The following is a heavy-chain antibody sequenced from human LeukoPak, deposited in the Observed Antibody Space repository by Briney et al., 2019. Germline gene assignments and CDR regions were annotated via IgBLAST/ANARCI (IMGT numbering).Heavy chain of an antibody. CDR3: ARVKGRLSWFDP. Sequence: SETLSLTCTVSGYSISSGYCWGWIRQPPGKGLEWIGSIYHSGTTYYNPSLKSRVTISVDTSKNQFSLKLSSVTAADTAVYYCARVKGRLSWFDPWGQGTLFTVSS. V-gene: IGHV4-38-2*02. J-gene: IGHJ5*02. CDR2: IYHSGTT. CDR1: GYSISSGYC.